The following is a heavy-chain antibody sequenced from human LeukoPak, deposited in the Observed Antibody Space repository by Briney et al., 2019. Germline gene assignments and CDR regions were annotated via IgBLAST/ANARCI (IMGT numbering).Heavy chain of an antibody. V-gene: IGHV1-18*01. CDR1: GYTFISYG. CDR2: ISAYNGNT. J-gene: IGHJ6*03. D-gene: IGHD6-6*01. CDR3: ARVRQLVPYYYYYMDV. Sequence: ASVRVSCKASGYTFISYGITWVRQAPGQGLEWMGWISAYNGNTNYAQKLQGRVTMTTDTSTSTAYMELRSLRSDDTAVYYCARVRQLVPYYYYYMDVWGKGTTVTVSS.